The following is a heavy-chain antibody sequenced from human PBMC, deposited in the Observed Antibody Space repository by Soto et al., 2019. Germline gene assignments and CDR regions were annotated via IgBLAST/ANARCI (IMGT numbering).Heavy chain of an antibody. D-gene: IGHD2-15*01. CDR2: IWYDGSNK. J-gene: IGHJ4*02. CDR3: ARRGYCSGGSCYEDFDY. CDR1: GFTFSSYG. V-gene: IGHV3-33*01. Sequence: QVQLVESGGGVVQPARSLRLSCAASGFTFSSYGMHWVRQAPGKGLERVAVIWYDGSNKYYADSVKGRFTISRDNSKNTLYRQMNSLSAEDTAVYYCARRGYCSGGSCYEDFDYWGQGTLVTVSS.